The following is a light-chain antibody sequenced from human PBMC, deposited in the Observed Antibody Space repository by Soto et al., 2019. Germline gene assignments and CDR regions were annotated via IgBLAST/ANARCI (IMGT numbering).Light chain of an antibody. CDR2: GAS. CDR3: QQYGSSPPWT. Sequence: EIVLTQSPGTLSLSPGERATLSCRASQSVSSSYLAWYQQKPGQAPRLLIYGASRRATGIPDRFSGRGSGTGFLLTISRLEPEDFVVYYCQQYGSSPPWTFGQGTKVEI. J-gene: IGKJ1*01. V-gene: IGKV3-20*01. CDR1: QSVSSSY.